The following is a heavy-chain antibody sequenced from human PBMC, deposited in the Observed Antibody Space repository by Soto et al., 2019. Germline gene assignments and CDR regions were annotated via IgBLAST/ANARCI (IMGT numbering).Heavy chain of an antibody. V-gene: IGHV1-69*05. CDR3: ARGAGDFWSGYYSYYYYAMDV. CDR1: GGTFSSYA. CDR2: IIPIFGTA. J-gene: IGHJ6*02. Sequence: ASVKVSCKASGGTFSSYAISWVRQAPGQGLEWVGGIIPIFGTANYAQKFQGRVTITTDESTSTAYMELSSLRSEDTAVYYCARGAGDFWSGYYSYYYYAMDVWGQGTTVTVSS. D-gene: IGHD3-3*01.